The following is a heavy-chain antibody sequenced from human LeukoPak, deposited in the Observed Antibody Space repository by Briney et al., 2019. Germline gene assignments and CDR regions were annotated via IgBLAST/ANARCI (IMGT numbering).Heavy chain of an antibody. Sequence: GGSLRLSCAASGFTFSSYAMHWVRQAPGKGLEWVAVISYDGSNKYYADSVKGRFTISRDNSKNTLYLQMNSLRAEDTAVYYCAREIQLSGPGNFWSGYYHYYCYGMDVWGQGTTVTVSS. CDR2: ISYDGSNK. CDR3: AREIQLSGPGNFWSGYYHYYCYGMDV. CDR1: GFTFSSYA. V-gene: IGHV3-30-3*01. J-gene: IGHJ6*02. D-gene: IGHD3-3*01.